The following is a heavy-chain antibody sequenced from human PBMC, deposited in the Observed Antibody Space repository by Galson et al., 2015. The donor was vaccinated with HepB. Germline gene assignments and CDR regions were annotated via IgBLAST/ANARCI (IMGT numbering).Heavy chain of an antibody. V-gene: IGHV4-30-4*07. J-gene: IGHJ3*02. CDR1: GGSINSGAYS. CDR2: IYDSGNT. D-gene: IGHD5-18*01. Sequence: TLSLTCAVSGGSINSGAYSWSWIRQPPGKGLEWIGYIYDSGNTYYNPYLKSRVSISLDTPKKQFSLNLRSVTAADTAVYYCARASPGYAYGTGDAFDIWGQGTLVTVSA. CDR3: ARASPGYAYGTGDAFDI.